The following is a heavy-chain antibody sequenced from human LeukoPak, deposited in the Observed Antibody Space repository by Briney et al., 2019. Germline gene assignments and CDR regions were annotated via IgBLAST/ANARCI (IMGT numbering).Heavy chain of an antibody. Sequence: SETLSLTCTVSGGSISGYYWSWIRQSPGKGLEWIGYIYYGGSTNYNPSLKSRVTISVDTKNQFSLKLSSVTAADTAAYYCARVPSSFGSSTWYFDLWGRGTLVTVSS. J-gene: IGHJ2*01. CDR1: GGSISGYY. V-gene: IGHV4-59*01. CDR3: ARVPSSFGSSTWYFDL. D-gene: IGHD3-10*01. CDR2: IYYGGST.